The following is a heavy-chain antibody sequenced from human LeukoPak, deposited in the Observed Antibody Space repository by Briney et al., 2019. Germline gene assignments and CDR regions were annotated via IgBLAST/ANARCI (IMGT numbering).Heavy chain of an antibody. CDR1: GFTFSSYA. D-gene: IGHD3-3*02. CDR2: IKQDGSEK. CDR3: ARNRSLAY. J-gene: IGHJ4*02. V-gene: IGHV3-7*01. Sequence: GGSLRLSCAASGFTFSSYAMSWVRQAPGKGLGWVANIKQDGSEKYYVDSVKGRFTISRDNAKNSLYLQMNGLRAEDTAVYYCARNRSLAYWGQGTLVTVSS.